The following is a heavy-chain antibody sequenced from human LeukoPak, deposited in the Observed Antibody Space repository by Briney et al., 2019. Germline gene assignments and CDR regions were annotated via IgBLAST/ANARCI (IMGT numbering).Heavy chain of an antibody. D-gene: IGHD4-23*01. V-gene: IGHV3-23*01. J-gene: IGHJ4*02. CDR1: GFTFSSYP. CDR3: ARRDDYGASSRHYFDS. CDR2: ISASGGST. Sequence: GGSLRLSCAASGFTFSSYPMSWVRQAPGKGLEWVSTISASGGSTYQADSVKGRFTISRDNSKNTLYLQMNSLRAEDTAIYYCARRDDYGASSRHYFDSWGQGTLVAVSS.